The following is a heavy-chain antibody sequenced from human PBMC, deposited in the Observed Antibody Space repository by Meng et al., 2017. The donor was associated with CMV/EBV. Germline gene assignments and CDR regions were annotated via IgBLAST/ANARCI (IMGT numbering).Heavy chain of an antibody. CDR2: ISGSGGST. V-gene: IGHV3-23*01. D-gene: IGHD3-3*01. CDR3: AKRERFLEWLLYDY. J-gene: IGHJ4*02. CDR1: GFTFSSYA. Sequence: GSLRLSCAASGFTFSSYAMSWVRQAPGKGLEWVSAISGSGGSTYYADSVKGRFTISRDNSKNTLYLQMNSLRAEDTAVYYCAKRERFLEWLLYDYWGQGTLVTVSS.